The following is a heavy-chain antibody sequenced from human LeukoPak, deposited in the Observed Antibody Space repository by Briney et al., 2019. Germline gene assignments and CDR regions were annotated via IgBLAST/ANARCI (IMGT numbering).Heavy chain of an antibody. CDR1: GGSISSYY. CDR2: ISYSGST. Sequence: SETLSLTCTVSGGSISSYYWRWIRQPPGKGLEWIGYISYSGSTNFNPSLKSRVTISVDTSKNQFSLKLSSVTAADTAVYYCAREGTAGTSLNWVDPWGQGTLVTVSS. V-gene: IGHV4-59*01. CDR3: AREGTAGTSLNWVDP. J-gene: IGHJ5*02. D-gene: IGHD1-1*01.